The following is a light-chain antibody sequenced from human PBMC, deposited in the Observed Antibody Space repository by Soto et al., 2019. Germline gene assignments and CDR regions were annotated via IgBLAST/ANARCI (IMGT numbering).Light chain of an antibody. CDR3: SSYTTSNTRQIV. CDR1: SSDVGGYNY. CDR2: DVS. V-gene: IGLV2-14*03. J-gene: IGLJ1*01. Sequence: ALTQPASVSGSPGQSINISCTGTSSDVGGYNYVSWYQHHPGKAPKLIIYDVSNRPSGVSNPFSGSKSSNTASLTISELQPEDEADYYCSSYTTSNTRQIVFGTGTKVTVL.